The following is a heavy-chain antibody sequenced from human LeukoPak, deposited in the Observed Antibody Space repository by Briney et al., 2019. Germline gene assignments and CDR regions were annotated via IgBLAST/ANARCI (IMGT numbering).Heavy chain of an antibody. J-gene: IGHJ3*02. CDR3: ARGNTVVSRFDAFDI. D-gene: IGHD4-23*01. V-gene: IGHV4-34*01. Sequence: SETLSLTCAVYGGSLSGYYGSWIRQPPGKGLEWIWEINHSGSTNYNPSLKSRVTISVDTSKNQFSLKLSSVTAADTAVYYCARGNTVVSRFDAFDIWGQGTMVTVAS. CDR1: GGSLSGYY. CDR2: INHSGST.